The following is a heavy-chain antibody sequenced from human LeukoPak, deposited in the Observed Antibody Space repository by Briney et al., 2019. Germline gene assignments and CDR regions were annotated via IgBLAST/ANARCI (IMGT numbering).Heavy chain of an antibody. J-gene: IGHJ4*02. Sequence: ASVKVSCKASGGTFSSYAISWVRQAPGQGLEWMGGIIPIFGTANYAQKFQGRVTITADESTSTAYVELSSLRSEDAAVYYCARYKPRKYSSSSYYFDYWGQGTLVTVSS. CDR3: ARYKPRKYSSSSYYFDY. CDR1: GGTFSSYA. V-gene: IGHV1-69*13. CDR2: IIPIFGTA. D-gene: IGHD6-13*01.